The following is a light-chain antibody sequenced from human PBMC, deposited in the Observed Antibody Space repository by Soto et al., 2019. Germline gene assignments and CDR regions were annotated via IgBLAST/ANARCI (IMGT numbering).Light chain of an antibody. CDR1: SSAFASYNL. Sequence: QSALTQPASVSGSPGQSITISCTGTSSAFASYNLVSWYQQHPGKEPKIIISEVSKRPSGVFTRFSASKSGNTASLTISGLQALDEADYYCCSYAGGGSGPCVFGSGTKVTVL. J-gene: IGLJ1*01. CDR2: EVS. CDR3: CSYAGGGSGPCV. V-gene: IGLV2-23*02.